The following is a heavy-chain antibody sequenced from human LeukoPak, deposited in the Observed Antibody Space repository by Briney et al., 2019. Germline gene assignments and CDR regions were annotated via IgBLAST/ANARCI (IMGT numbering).Heavy chain of an antibody. D-gene: IGHD2-15*01. V-gene: IGHV3-30*02. Sequence: PGGSLRLSCAASGFTFSSYGMHWVRQAPGKGLEWVAFIRYDGSNKYYADSVKGRFTISRDNSKNTLYLQMNSLRAEDTAVYYCAKTLSYCSGGSCYPEDAFDIWGQGTMVTVSS. CDR2: IRYDGSNK. CDR1: GFTFSSYG. J-gene: IGHJ3*02. CDR3: AKTLSYCSGGSCYPEDAFDI.